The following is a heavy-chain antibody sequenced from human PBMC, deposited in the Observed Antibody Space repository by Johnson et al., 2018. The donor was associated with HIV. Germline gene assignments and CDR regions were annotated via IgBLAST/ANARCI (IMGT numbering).Heavy chain of an antibody. CDR3: ATSTASDAFDI. CDR2: IWYDGSNK. CDR1: GFTFGSYG. V-gene: IGHV3-33*01. D-gene: IGHD1-1*01. J-gene: IGHJ3*02. Sequence: QVQLVESGGGVVQPGRSLRLSCAASGFTFGSYGMHWVRQAPGKGLAWVAVIWYDGSNKNYSDSVKGRFTISRDNSKNTLYLQMNSLRAEDTAVYYCATSTASDAFDIWGQGTMVTVSS.